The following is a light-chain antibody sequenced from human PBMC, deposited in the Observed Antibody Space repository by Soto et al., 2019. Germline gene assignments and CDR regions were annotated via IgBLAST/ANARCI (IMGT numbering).Light chain of an antibody. V-gene: IGKV1-5*03. CDR3: QQYSSYRST. CDR2: EAS. Sequence: DVQLTQSPSTVSAFVGDRVTITCRASETVDGWLAWYQQKPGKAPNLLISEASTLQSGVSSRFSGSGSETDFTLTVSSLQPADAVTYYCQQYSSYRSTFGQGTKVEIK. CDR1: ETVDGW. J-gene: IGKJ2*01.